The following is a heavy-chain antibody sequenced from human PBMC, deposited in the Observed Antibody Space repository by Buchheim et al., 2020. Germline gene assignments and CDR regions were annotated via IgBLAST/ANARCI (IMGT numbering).Heavy chain of an antibody. CDR2: IYYSGSN. Sequence: QLQLQESGPGLVKPSETLSLTCTVSGGSISSSCYYWGWLRQPPGQGLEWIGSIYYSGSNSYNPCIKSRVTISVDTSKNQLSLKLSSETAADTAVYYCARISGSYWYWGQGTL. V-gene: IGHV4-39*07. D-gene: IGHD1-26*01. CDR3: ARISGSYWY. CDR1: GGSISSSCYY. J-gene: IGHJ4*02.